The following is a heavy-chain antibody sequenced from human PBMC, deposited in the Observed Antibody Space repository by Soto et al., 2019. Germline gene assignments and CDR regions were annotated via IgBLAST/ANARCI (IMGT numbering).Heavy chain of an antibody. D-gene: IGHD1-26*01. CDR1: GGSISSSSYY. CDR3: ARLRSGSYYGY. CDR2: IYYSGST. V-gene: IGHV4-39*01. J-gene: IGHJ4*02. Sequence: QLQLQESGPGLVKPSETLSLTCTVSGGSISSSSYYWGWIRQPPGKGLEWIGSIYYSGSTYYNPSLKSRVTISVGTSQNQFSLKLSSVTAADTAVYYCARLRSGSYYGYWGQGTLVTVSS.